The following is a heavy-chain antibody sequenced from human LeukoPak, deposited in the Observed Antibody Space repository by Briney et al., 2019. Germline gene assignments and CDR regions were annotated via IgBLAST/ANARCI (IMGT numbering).Heavy chain of an antibody. CDR1: GLTFSSYW. Sequence: GGSLRLSCATSGLTFSSYWMSWVRQAPGKGLEWVANIKPDGSEKSYVDSVKGRFTISRDNAKNSLYLQMNSLRAEDTAVYYCARGGSHGYWGQGTLVTVSS. CDR2: IKPDGSEK. CDR3: ARGGSHGY. D-gene: IGHD1-26*01. J-gene: IGHJ4*02. V-gene: IGHV3-7*01.